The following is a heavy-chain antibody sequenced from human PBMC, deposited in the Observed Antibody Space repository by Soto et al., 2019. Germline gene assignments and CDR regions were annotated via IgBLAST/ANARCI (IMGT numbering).Heavy chain of an antibody. CDR3: ARESLTISRIYFDY. J-gene: IGHJ4*02. D-gene: IGHD3-9*01. CDR2: IKQDGSEK. V-gene: IGHV3-7*01. Sequence: PGGSLRLSCAASGFTFSSYWMSWVRQAPGKGLEWVANIKQDGSEKYYADSVKGRFTISRDNSKNTLYLQMNSLRAEDTAVYYCARESLTISRIYFDYWGQGTLVTVSS. CDR1: GFTFSSYW.